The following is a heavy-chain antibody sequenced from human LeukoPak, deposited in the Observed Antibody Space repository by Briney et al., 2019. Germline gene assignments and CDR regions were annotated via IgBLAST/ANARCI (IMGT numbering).Heavy chain of an antibody. D-gene: IGHD3-10*01. CDR3: VRDRSTGPDS. CDR1: GFTFSSYL. CDR2: INSGGSRT. J-gene: IGHJ4*02. Sequence: GGSLRLSCAASGFTFSSYLMHWVRQGTGKGLVWVSRINSGGSRTDYADSVRGRFTISRDNAKNTLYLQMNSLRAEDTAVYYCVRDRSTGPDSWGQGTLVTLS. V-gene: IGHV3-74*01.